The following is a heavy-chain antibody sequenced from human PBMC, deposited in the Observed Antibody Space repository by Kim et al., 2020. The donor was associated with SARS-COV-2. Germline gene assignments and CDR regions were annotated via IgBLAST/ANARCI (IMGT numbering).Heavy chain of an antibody. CDR1: GGSISSGGYY. CDR3: AREAPPGIAPGEYYYYGMDV. V-gene: IGHV4-31*03. Sequence: SETLSLTCTVSGGSISSGGYYWSWIRQHPGKGLEWIGYIYYSGSTYYNPSLKSRVTISVDTSKNQFSLKLSSVTAADTAVYYCAREAPPGIAPGEYYYYGMDVWGQGTTVTVSS. CDR2: IYYSGST. D-gene: IGHD6-25*01. J-gene: IGHJ6*02.